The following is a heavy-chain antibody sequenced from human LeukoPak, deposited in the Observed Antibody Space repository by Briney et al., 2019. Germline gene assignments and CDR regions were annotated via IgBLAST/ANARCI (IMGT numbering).Heavy chain of an antibody. CDR2: ISYDGSNK. Sequence: GRTLRLSCAASGFTFSSYGMHWVRKAPGKALEWVAVISYDGSNKYYADSVECGFTIHRDNSNNTLYLQMNSLRAEDTAVYYCAKDRCSGGSCYVDYWGQGTLVTVSS. D-gene: IGHD2-15*01. CDR1: GFTFSSYG. J-gene: IGHJ4*02. V-gene: IGHV3-30*18. CDR3: AKDRCSGGSCYVDY.